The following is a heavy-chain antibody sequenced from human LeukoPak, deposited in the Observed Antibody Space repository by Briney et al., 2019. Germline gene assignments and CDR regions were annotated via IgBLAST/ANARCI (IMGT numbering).Heavy chain of an antibody. CDR2: VNPNSGGT. V-gene: IGHV1-2*02. CDR1: GYTFTGYY. J-gene: IGHJ4*02. D-gene: IGHD2-2*02. CDR3: ARFYCSSTSCYTLEFDY. Sequence: GASVKVSCKASGYTFTGYYMHWVRQAPGQGLEWMGWVNPNSGGTNYAQKFQGRVTMTRDTSISTAYMELSRLRSDDTAVYYCARFYCSSTSCYTLEFDYWGQGTLVTVSS.